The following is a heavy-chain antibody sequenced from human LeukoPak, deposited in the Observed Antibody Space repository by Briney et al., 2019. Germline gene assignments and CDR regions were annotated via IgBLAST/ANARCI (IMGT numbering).Heavy chain of an antibody. V-gene: IGHV5-51*01. D-gene: IGHD4-17*01. CDR2: IYPLDSIT. CDR3: ARLAPDYADYWFDP. Sequence: GESLKISCQTSGYDFSTKWIGWVRQMPGKGLEWMGIIYPLDSITRYSPSFQGHVTISAATSINTAYLQWPSLKPSDTAIYYCARLAPDYADYWFDPWGQGTLVTVSS. CDR1: GYDFSTKW. J-gene: IGHJ5*02.